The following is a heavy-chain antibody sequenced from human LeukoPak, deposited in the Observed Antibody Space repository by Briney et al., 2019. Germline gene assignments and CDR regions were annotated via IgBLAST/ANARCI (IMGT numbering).Heavy chain of an antibody. D-gene: IGHD5-18*01. V-gene: IGHV3-48*01. Sequence: GGSLRLSCAASGFTFSSYSMNWVRQAPGKGLEWVSYISSSSSTIYYADSVKGRFTISRDNAKNSLYLQINSLRAEDTAVYYCARENRYSYGFNYYYYMDVWGKGTTVTVSS. CDR2: ISSSSSTI. CDR3: ARENRYSYGFNYYYYMDV. J-gene: IGHJ6*03. CDR1: GFTFSSYS.